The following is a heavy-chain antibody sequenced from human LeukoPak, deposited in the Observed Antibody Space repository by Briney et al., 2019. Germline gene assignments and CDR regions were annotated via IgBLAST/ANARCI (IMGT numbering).Heavy chain of an antibody. CDR3: ARDSGGHNYALDGFDI. CDR1: GFTFSTSE. Sequence: PGGSLRLSCAASGFTFSTSEMNWVRQAPGKWLAQISYISSRGRTIFYADSVKGRFIISRDNAKNSLYLQMNSLRAEDRAVYYCARDSGGHNYALDGFDIWGQGTMVTVSS. J-gene: IGHJ3*02. CDR2: ISSRGRTI. D-gene: IGHD5-24*01. V-gene: IGHV3-48*03.